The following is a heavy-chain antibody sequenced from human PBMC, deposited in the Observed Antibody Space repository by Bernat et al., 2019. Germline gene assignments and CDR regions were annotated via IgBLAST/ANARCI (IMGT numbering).Heavy chain of an antibody. V-gene: IGHV3-30*01. D-gene: IGHD4-17*01. CDR3: AREDTTVTTFISSRKKFDY. CDR1: GFTFSSYA. Sequence: QVQRVESGGGVVQPGRSLRLSCAASGFTFSSYAMHWVRQAPGKGLGWVAVISYDGSNKYYADSVKGRFTISRDDSKNTLYLQMNSLRAEDTAVYYGAREDTTVTTFISSRKKFDYGGQGTLVTVSS. J-gene: IGHJ4*02. CDR2: ISYDGSNK.